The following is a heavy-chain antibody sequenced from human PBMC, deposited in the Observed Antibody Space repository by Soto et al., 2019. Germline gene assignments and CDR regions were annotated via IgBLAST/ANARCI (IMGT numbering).Heavy chain of an antibody. Sequence: GGSLRLSCAASGFTFSSYSMNWVRQAPGKGLEWVSYISSSSSTIYYADSVKGRFTISRDNAKNSLYLQMNSLRAEDTAVYYCAREDGGYDILTGYYIGDAFDIWGQGTMVTVAS. D-gene: IGHD3-9*01. CDR2: ISSSSSTI. CDR1: GFTFSSYS. CDR3: AREDGGYDILTGYYIGDAFDI. V-gene: IGHV3-48*01. J-gene: IGHJ3*02.